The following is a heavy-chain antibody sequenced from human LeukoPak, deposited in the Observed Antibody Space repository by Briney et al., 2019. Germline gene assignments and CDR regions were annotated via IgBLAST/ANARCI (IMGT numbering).Heavy chain of an antibody. CDR3: ARVVTYYSTLEAFDI. CDR1: GGSNSSYY. CDR2: IYYSGST. D-gene: IGHD3-10*01. J-gene: IGHJ3*02. Sequence: PSETLSLTCTVSGGSNSSYYWSWLRQPPGKGLEWIGYIYYSGSTNYNPSLKSRVTISVDTSKNQFSLKLSSVTAADTAVYYCARVVTYYSTLEAFDIWGQGTMVTVSS. V-gene: IGHV4-59*01.